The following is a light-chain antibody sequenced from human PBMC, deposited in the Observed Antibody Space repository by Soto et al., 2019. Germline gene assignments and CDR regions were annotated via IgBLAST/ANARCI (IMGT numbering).Light chain of an antibody. CDR2: AAV. V-gene: IGKV3-20*01. Sequence: EIVVTQSPGTLSLSPGERATLSCRTSQSVRFNFLAWYQQKVGQAPRLLIYAAVGRATGVPDRFSASGSGTDFTLTISRLEPEDFAVYYCQQYDTSPYTFGQGTKLEIK. CDR1: QSVRFNF. J-gene: IGKJ2*01. CDR3: QQYDTSPYT.